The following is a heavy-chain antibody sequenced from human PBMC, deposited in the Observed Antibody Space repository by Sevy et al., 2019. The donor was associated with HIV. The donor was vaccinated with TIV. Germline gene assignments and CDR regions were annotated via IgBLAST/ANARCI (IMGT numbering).Heavy chain of an antibody. J-gene: IGHJ3*02. V-gene: IGHV3-7*01. CDR3: ARDRRRNAFDI. CDR2: IKQDGSEK. CDR1: GFTFSSYC. Sequence: GGSLRLSCAASGFTFSSYCMSWVRQAPGKGLEWVANIKQDGSEKYYVDSVKGRFTISRDNAKNSLYLQMNSLRAEDTAVYYCARDRRRNAFDIWGQGTMVTVSS.